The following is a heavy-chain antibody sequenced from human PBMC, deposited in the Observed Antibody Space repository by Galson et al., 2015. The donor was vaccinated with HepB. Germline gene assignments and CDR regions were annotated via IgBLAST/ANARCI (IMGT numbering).Heavy chain of an antibody. CDR1: GFTFSSYS. J-gene: IGHJ4*02. D-gene: IGHD1-26*01. CDR2: ISSTGSYT. V-gene: IGHV3-21*05. Sequence: SLRLSCAASGFTFSSYSMNWVRQAPGKGLEWVSYISSTGSYTNYADSVKGRLTMSRDNAKNSLFLQMNSLRVEDTAVYYCARGTRELLNYWGQGTLVTVSS. CDR3: ARGTRELLNY.